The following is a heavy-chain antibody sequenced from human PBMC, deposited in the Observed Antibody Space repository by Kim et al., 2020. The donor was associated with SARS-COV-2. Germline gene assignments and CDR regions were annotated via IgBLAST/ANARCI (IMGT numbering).Heavy chain of an antibody. Sequence: GGSLRLSCAASAFTFSSHAMTWVRQAPGKGLEWVSAVSDSGGTTYYADSVKGRFTISRDNSKNTLYLQMNSLRVEDTAIYYCAKAARGYCSSTTCPNWFDPWGQGTLVTVSS. CDR1: AFTFSSHA. CDR2: VSDSGGTT. J-gene: IGHJ5*02. CDR3: AKAARGYCSSTTCPNWFDP. D-gene: IGHD2-2*01. V-gene: IGHV3-23*01.